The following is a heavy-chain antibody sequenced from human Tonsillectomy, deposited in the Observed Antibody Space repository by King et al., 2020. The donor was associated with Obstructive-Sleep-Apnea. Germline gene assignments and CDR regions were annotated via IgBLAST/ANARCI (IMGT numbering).Heavy chain of an antibody. CDR3: ARTLSIAAAGTGWYFDL. CDR1: GGSISSYY. J-gene: IGHJ2*01. D-gene: IGHD6-13*01. V-gene: IGHV4-59*01. CDR2: IYYSGST. Sequence: VQLQESGPGLVKPSETLSLTCTVSGGSISSYYWSWIRQPPGKGLEWIGYIYYSGSTNYNPSLTSRVTISVDTTKTQFSLQLSSVTAADTAVYYCARTLSIAAAGTGWYFDLWGRGTLVTVSS.